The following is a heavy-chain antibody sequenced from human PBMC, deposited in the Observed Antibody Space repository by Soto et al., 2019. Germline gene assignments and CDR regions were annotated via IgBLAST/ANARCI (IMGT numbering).Heavy chain of an antibody. J-gene: IGHJ4*02. V-gene: IGHV1-69*01. Sequence: QVQLVQSGAEVKKPGSSVKVSCKASGGTFSSYAISWVRQSPGQGLEWMGGIIPIFGTANYAQKFQGRVTITADESTSTAYMELSSLRSEDTAVYYCAREACTFGGVERDYFDCRGKGTLVSVSS. CDR2: IIPIFGTA. D-gene: IGHD3-16*01. CDR3: AREACTFGGVERDYFDC. CDR1: GGTFSSYA.